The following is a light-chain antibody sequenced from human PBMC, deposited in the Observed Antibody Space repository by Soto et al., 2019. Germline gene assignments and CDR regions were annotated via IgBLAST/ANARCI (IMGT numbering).Light chain of an antibody. CDR1: QSVFNY. Sequence: EVILTQSPATLSLSPGERATLSCRASQSVFNYLAWYQQKPGQAPRLLIDDASNRATGIPARFSGSGSGTDFTLTISCLQSEDFATYYCQQYYSYPPWTFGQGTKVDIK. CDR3: QQYYSYPPWT. CDR2: DAS. V-gene: IGKV3-11*01. J-gene: IGKJ1*01.